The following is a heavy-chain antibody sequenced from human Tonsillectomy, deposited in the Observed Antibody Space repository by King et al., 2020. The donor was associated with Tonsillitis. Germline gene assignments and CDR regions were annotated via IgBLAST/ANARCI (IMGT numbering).Heavy chain of an antibody. Sequence: QLVQSGAEVKKPGASVKVSCKVSGYTLTDLSMHWVRQAPGKGLEWMGGFDPVDGETIYAQKFQGRVTMTEDTTTDTAYMELRSLRSEDTAVYYCATDLFWTDYYTSSWGQGTLVTVSS. V-gene: IGHV1-24*01. J-gene: IGHJ4*02. D-gene: IGHD3/OR15-3a*01. CDR2: FDPVDGET. CDR1: GYTLTDLS. CDR3: ATDLFWTDYYTSS.